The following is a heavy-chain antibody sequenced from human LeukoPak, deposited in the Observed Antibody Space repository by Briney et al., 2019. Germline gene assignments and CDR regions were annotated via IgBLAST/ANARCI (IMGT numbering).Heavy chain of an antibody. V-gene: IGHV5-51*01. Sequence: GEALKISCKGSGYSFPSYWIVWVRQMPGKGLEWMGIIYPGDSNTRYSPSFQGHVTISADKSISTAYLQWSSLKASDTAMYYCARQGCSSTSCSYVDAFDIWGQGTMVTVSS. J-gene: IGHJ3*02. CDR1: GYSFPSYW. CDR2: IYPGDSNT. D-gene: IGHD2-2*01. CDR3: ARQGCSSTSCSYVDAFDI.